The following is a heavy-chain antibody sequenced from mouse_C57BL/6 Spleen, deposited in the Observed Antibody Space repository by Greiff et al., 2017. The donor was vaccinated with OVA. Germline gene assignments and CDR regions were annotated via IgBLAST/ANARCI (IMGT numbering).Heavy chain of an antibody. CDR2: SRNKANDYTT. D-gene: IGHD5-1-1*01. J-gene: IGHJ4*01. CDR3: ARDIPYYYAMDY. V-gene: IGHV7-1*01. Sequence: EVMLVESGGGLVQSGRSLRLSCATSGFTFSDFYMEWVRQAPGKGLEWIAASRNKANDYTTEYSASVKGRFIVSRDTSQSILYLQMNALRAEDTAIYYLARDIPYYYAMDYWGQGTSVTVSS. CDR1: GFTFSDFY.